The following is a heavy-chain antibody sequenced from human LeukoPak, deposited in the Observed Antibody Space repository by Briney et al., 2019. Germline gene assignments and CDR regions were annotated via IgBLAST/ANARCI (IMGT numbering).Heavy chain of an antibody. CDR1: GFTFSSYA. J-gene: IGHJ4*02. D-gene: IGHD5-12*01. CDR2: ISGSGGST. V-gene: IGHV3-23*01. Sequence: PGGSLRLSCAASGFTFSSYAMSWVRQAPGKGLEWVSAISGSGGSTNYADSVKGRFTISRDNSKNMLYLQMNSLRAEDTAVYYCASGGVYSGYDSGYWGQGTLVTVSS. CDR3: ASGGVYSGYDSGY.